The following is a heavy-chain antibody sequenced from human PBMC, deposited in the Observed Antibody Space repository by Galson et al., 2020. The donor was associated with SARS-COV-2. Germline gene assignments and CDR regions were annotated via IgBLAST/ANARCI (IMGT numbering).Heavy chain of an antibody. CDR2: IISSGMTI. D-gene: IGHD2-21*01. Sequence: TGGSLRLSCAASGFSFSNYEMNWVRQAPGKGLEWISYIISSGMTIHYADSVKGRFTISRDNAKSSLSLQMNSLRAEDTAVYYCARLDAYGPGYWGQGTLVTVSS. V-gene: IGHV3-48*03. CDR1: GFSFSNYE. CDR3: ARLDAYGPGY. J-gene: IGHJ4*02.